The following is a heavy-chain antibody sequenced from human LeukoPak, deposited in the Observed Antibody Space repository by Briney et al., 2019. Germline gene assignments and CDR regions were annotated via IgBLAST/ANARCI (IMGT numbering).Heavy chain of an antibody. V-gene: IGHV1-18*01. Sequence: ASVKVSCKASGYTFTSYGISWVRQAPGQGLEWMGWISTYNGNTNYAQKLQGRVTMTTDTSTSTAYMELRSLRSDDTAVYYCARSRGSIAVAGSNWFDPWGQGTLVTVSS. CDR3: ARSRGSIAVAGSNWFDP. CDR1: GYTFTSYG. J-gene: IGHJ5*02. D-gene: IGHD6-19*01. CDR2: ISTYNGNT.